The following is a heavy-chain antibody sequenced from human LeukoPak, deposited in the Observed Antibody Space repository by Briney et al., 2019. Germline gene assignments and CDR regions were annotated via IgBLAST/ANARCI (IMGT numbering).Heavy chain of an antibody. CDR2: ISSSGTTI. D-gene: IGHD5-18*01. CDR3: AGSVQLWYSFDY. CDR1: RFSFSSYE. J-gene: IGHJ4*02. V-gene: IGHV3-48*03. Sequence: GGSLRLSCAASRFSFSSYEMNWVRQAPGKGLEWVSYISSSGTTIYYADSVKGRFTISRDNAKNSLYLQMNSLRAEDTAVLYWAGSVQLWYSFDYWGQGTLVTVSS.